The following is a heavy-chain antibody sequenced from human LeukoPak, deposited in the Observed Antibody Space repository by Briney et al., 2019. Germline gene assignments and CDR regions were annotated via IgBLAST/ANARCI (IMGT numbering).Heavy chain of an antibody. CDR3: ARDKDIAAAVYYLLF. Sequence: GGSLTLSCAASGFTFSSYAMHWVRQAPGKGLEWVAVISSDGNNKYNADSVKGRFTISRDNSKNTVYLQMNSLRAEDTAVYYCARDKDIAAAVYYLLFWRQNPLVTVSS. CDR2: ISSDGNNK. D-gene: IGHD6-13*01. CDR1: GFTFSSYA. V-gene: IGHV3-30*04. J-gene: IGHJ1*01.